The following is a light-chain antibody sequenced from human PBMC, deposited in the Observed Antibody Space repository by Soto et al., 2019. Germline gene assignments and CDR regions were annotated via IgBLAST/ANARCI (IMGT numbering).Light chain of an antibody. CDR1: QTVRNNY. Sequence: EFVLTQSPGTLSLSPGERTTLSCRASQTVRNNYLAWYQQKPGQAPTLLIYDASNRATGIPDRFSGGGSGTDFTLTISRLEPEDFAVYYCQQYGSSGTFGQGTKGDNK. J-gene: IGKJ1*01. CDR3: QQYGSSGT. V-gene: IGKV3-20*01. CDR2: DAS.